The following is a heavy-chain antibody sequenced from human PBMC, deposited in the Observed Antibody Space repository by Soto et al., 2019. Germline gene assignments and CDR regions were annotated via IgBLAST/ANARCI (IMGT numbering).Heavy chain of an antibody. J-gene: IGHJ4*02. Sequence: GASVKVSCKXSCYTFTSYGIGWVRQAPGQGLEWMGWISAYNGNTNYAQKLQGRVTMTTDTATSTAYMELRSLRSDDTAVYYCARWVSGWYLSFSGYFDYWGQGTLVTVSS. CDR3: ARWVSGWYLSFSGYFDY. D-gene: IGHD6-19*01. V-gene: IGHV1-18*01. CDR2: ISAYNGNT. CDR1: CYTFTSYG.